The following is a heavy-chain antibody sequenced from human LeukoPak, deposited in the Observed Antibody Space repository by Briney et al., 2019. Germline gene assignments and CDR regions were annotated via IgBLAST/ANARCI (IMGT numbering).Heavy chain of an antibody. CDR1: GFTFSSYA. Sequence: AGGSLRLSCAASGFTFSSYAMSWVRQAPGKGLEWVSAISGSGGSTYYADSVKGRFTISRDNAKNSLYLQMNSLRAEDTAVYYCVNLPLAAAGLDYWGQGTLVTVSS. CDR3: VNLPLAAAGLDY. V-gene: IGHV3-23*01. J-gene: IGHJ4*02. D-gene: IGHD6-13*01. CDR2: ISGSGGST.